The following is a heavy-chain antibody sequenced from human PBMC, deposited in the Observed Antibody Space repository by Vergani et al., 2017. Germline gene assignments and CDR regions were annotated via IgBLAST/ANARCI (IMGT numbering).Heavy chain of an antibody. CDR3: ARHMGNDSSGYNYDY. J-gene: IGHJ4*02. V-gene: IGHV5-51*01. D-gene: IGHD3-22*01. Sequence: EVQLVQSGAEVKKPGESLKISCKGSGYSFTSYWIGWVRQMPGKGLGLMGIIYPGDSDTRYSPSFQGQVTISADKSISTDYLQWSRLKASDTAMYYCARHMGNDSSGYNYDYWGQGTLVTVSS. CDR2: IYPGDSDT. CDR1: GYSFTSYW.